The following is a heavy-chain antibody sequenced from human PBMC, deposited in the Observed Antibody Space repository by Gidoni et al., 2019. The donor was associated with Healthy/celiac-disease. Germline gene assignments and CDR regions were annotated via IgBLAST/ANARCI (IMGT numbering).Heavy chain of an antibody. D-gene: IGHD2-15*01. CDR1: GYSFTSYW. CDR2: IYPGESDT. Sequence: EVQLVQSGAEVQKPGESLKISFKGSGYSFTSYWLGGVRQMPGKGLEWMGIIYPGESDTRYSPSFQGQVTISADKSISTAYLQWSSLKAADTAMYYCARPVRCSGGSCYSGWFDPWGQGTLVTVSS. V-gene: IGHV5-51*01. J-gene: IGHJ5*02. CDR3: ARPVRCSGGSCYSGWFDP.